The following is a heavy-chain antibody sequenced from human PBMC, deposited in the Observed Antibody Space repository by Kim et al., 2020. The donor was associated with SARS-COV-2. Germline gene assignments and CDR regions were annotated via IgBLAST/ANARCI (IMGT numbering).Heavy chain of an antibody. CDR1: GGSFSGYY. D-gene: IGHD1-26*01. J-gene: IGHJ6*02. CDR2: INHSGST. CDR3: ARVWSFIVGATLYYYYYGMDV. Sequence: SETLSLTCAVYGGSFSGYYWSWIRQPPGKGLEWIGEINHSGSTNYNPSLKSRVTISVDTSKNQFSLKLSSVTAADTAVYYCARVWSFIVGATLYYYYYGMDVWGQGTTVTVSS. V-gene: IGHV4-34*01.